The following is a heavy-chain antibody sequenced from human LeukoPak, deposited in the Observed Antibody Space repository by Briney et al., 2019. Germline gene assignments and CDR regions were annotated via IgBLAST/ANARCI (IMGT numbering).Heavy chain of an antibody. V-gene: IGHV3-21*01. J-gene: IGHJ5*02. CDR2: ISSSSSYI. CDR3: ASFTIFGVVNWFDP. D-gene: IGHD3-3*01. Sequence: GGSLRLSCAASGFTFSSYSMNWVRQAPGKGLEWVSSISSSSSYIYYADSVKGRFTISRDSAKNSLYLQMNSLRAEDTAVYYCASFTIFGVVNWFDPWGQGTLVTVSS. CDR1: GFTFSSYS.